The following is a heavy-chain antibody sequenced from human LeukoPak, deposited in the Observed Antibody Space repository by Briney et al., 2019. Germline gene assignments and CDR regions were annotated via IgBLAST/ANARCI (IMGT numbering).Heavy chain of an antibody. J-gene: IGHJ4*02. D-gene: IGHD6-13*01. CDR2: INPNSGGT. Sequence: ASVKVSCKASGGTFSSYAISWVRQAPGQGLEWMGRINPNSGGTNYAQKFQGRVTMTRDTSISTAYMELSRLRSDDTAVYYCAREAAVLDYWGQGTLVTVSS. CDR3: AREAAVLDY. CDR1: GGTFSSYA. V-gene: IGHV1-2*06.